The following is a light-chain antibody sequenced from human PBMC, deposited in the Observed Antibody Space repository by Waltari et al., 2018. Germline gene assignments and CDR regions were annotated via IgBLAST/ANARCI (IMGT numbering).Light chain of an antibody. CDR3: AAWDDSLSGDVV. V-gene: IGLV1-47*01. CDR2: RNN. J-gene: IGLJ2*01. Sequence: QSVLTQPPSASGTPGQRVTISCSGSSSNIGSNYVYWYQQLPGTAPKLLIYRNNQRPSGFPARFSGSKSGTSASLAISGLRSEDEADYYCAAWDDSLSGDVVFGGGTKLTVL. CDR1: SSNIGSNY.